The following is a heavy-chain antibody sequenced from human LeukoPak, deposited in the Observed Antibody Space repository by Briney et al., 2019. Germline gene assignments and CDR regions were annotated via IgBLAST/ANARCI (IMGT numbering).Heavy chain of an antibody. V-gene: IGHV3-23*01. Sequence: HSGGSLRLSCAASGFTFSSYAMSWIRQAPGKGLEWVSAISGSGGSTYYADSVKGRFTISRDNSKNTLYLQMNSLRAEDTAVYYCAKNQLWLNDAFDIWGQGTMVTVSS. D-gene: IGHD5-18*01. CDR3: AKNQLWLNDAFDI. CDR1: GFTFSSYA. J-gene: IGHJ3*02. CDR2: ISGSGGST.